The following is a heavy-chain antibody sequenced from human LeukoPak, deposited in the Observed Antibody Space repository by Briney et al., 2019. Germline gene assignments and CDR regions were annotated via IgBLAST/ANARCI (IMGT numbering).Heavy chain of an antibody. CDR3: ARDFPHGVYGDYVGNDY. CDR1: GYTFTSYG. CDR2: ISAYNGNT. D-gene: IGHD4-17*01. V-gene: IGHV1-18*01. Sequence: GASVKVSCKASGYTFTSYGISWVRQAPGQGLEWMGWISAYNGNTNYAQKLQGRVTMTTDISTSTAYMELRSLRSDDTAVYYCARDFPHGVYGDYVGNDYWGQGTLVTVSS. J-gene: IGHJ4*02.